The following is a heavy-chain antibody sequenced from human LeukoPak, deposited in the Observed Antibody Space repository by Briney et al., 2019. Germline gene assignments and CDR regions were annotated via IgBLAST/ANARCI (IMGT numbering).Heavy chain of an antibody. CDR2: IVVGSGNT. CDR1: GFTFTSSA. V-gene: IGHV1-58*02. J-gene: IGHJ6*02. Sequence: ASVKVSCKASGFTFTSSAMQWVRQARGQRLEWIGWIVVGSGNTNYAQKFQERVTITRDMSTSTAYMELSSLRSEDTAVYYCAATYSSGWYDLTYYYYGMDVWGQGTTVTVSS. D-gene: IGHD6-13*01. CDR3: AATYSSGWYDLTYYYYGMDV.